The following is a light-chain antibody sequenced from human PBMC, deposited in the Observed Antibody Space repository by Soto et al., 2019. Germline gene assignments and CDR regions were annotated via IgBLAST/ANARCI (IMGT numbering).Light chain of an antibody. J-gene: IGLJ2*01. CDR3: SSYAGNYNVI. V-gene: IGLV2-8*01. CDR2: EVS. Sequence: QSVLTQPPSASGSPGQSVTISCTGTSSDVGGYNYISWYQLHPGKAPKLMIYEVSYRPSGVPDRFSGSKSGNTASLTVSGLQAEDEADYYCSSYAGNYNVIFGGGTKVTVL. CDR1: SSDVGGYNY.